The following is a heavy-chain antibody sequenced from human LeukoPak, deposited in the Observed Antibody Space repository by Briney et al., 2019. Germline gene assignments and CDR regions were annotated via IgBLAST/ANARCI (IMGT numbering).Heavy chain of an antibody. J-gene: IGHJ5*02. Sequence: GRSLRLSCAASGFTFSSYAMHWVRQAPGKGLEWVAVISYDGSNKYYADSVKGRFTISRDNSKNTLYLQMNSLRAEDTAVYYCARDGRDIVVVPAAMGGNWFDPWGQGTLVTVSS. CDR1: GFTFSSYA. CDR2: ISYDGSNK. V-gene: IGHV3-30-3*01. CDR3: ARDGRDIVVVPAAMGGNWFDP. D-gene: IGHD2-2*01.